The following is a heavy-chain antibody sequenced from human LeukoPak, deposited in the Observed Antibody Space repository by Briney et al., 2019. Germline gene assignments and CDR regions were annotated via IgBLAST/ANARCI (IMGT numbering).Heavy chain of an antibody. CDR2: INHSGST. V-gene: IGHV4-34*01. CDR1: GGSFSGYY. CDR3: ARSWLRLFVDP. J-gene: IGHJ5*02. D-gene: IGHD5-12*01. Sequence: PSETLSLTXAVYGGSFSGYYWSWIRQPPGKGLEWIGEINHSGSTNYNPSLKSRVTISVDTPKNQFSLKLSSVTAADTAVYYCARSWLRLFVDPWGQGTLVTVSS.